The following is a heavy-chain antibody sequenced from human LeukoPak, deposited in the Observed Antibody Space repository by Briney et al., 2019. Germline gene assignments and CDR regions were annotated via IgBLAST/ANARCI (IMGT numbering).Heavy chain of an antibody. Sequence: GGSLSLSCAASGFTFSSYGMHWVRQAPGKGLEWVAFIRYDGSNKYYADSVKGRFTISRDNSRNTLYLQMNSLRAEDTAVYYCAKDRHDSSGYYHDYWGQGTLVTVSS. D-gene: IGHD3-22*01. CDR2: IRYDGSNK. V-gene: IGHV3-30*02. J-gene: IGHJ4*02. CDR1: GFTFSSYG. CDR3: AKDRHDSSGYYHDY.